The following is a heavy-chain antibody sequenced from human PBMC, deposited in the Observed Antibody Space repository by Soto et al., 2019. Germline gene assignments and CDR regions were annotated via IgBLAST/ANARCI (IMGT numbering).Heavy chain of an antibody. Sequence: ASVKVSCKASGYTFTSYAMHWVRQAPGQGLEWMGWINAGYGNTKYAQKFQGRVTITRDTSASTAYMELSSLRSEDTAVYYCATEGTILVDYYSYGIDVWGQGTTVTVSS. CDR2: INAGYGNT. CDR3: ATEGTILVDYYSYGIDV. CDR1: GYTFTSYA. V-gene: IGHV1-3*01. D-gene: IGHD3-3*01. J-gene: IGHJ6*02.